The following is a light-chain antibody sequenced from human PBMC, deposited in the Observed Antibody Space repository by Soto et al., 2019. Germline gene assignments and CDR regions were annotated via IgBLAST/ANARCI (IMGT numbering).Light chain of an antibody. CDR2: GAS. V-gene: IGKV3-20*01. CDR3: QQFGSSPRT. J-gene: IGKJ1*01. CDR1: QSVSSSY. Sequence: EIVLTQSPGTLSLSPGERATLSCRASQSVSSSYLAWYQQKPGQAPRLLIYGASSRATGIPDTFSGSGSGTDFTLTISRLEPEDFPVYYCQQFGSSPRTFGQGTKVEIK.